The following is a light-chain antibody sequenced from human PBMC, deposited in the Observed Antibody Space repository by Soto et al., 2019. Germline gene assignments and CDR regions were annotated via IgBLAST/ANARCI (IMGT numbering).Light chain of an antibody. CDR3: LQDHNYPLT. CDR1: QGIGND. J-gene: IGKJ4*01. Sequence: AIQMAHSPSSLSASVGDRVTITCRASQGIGNDVGWFQQKPGKAPKLLIYAAATLQSGVPSRFSGSRSGTDFTLTISSLQPEDFATYYCLQDHNYPLTFGGGTKVEIK. V-gene: IGKV1-6*02. CDR2: AAA.